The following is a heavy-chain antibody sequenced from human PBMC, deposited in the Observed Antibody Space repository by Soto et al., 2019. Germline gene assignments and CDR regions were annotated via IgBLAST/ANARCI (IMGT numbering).Heavy chain of an antibody. CDR3: ARRRKYYGSGSYYNEYYYYYGMDV. Sequence: SETLSLTCTVSGGSISSGDYYWSWIRQPPGKGLEWIGYIYYSGSTYYNPSLKSRVTISVDTSKNQFSLKLSSVTAADTAVYYCARRRKYYGSGSYYNEYYYYYGMDVWGQGTTVTVSS. D-gene: IGHD3-10*01. V-gene: IGHV4-30-4*01. CDR2: IYYSGST. CDR1: GGSISSGDYY. J-gene: IGHJ6*02.